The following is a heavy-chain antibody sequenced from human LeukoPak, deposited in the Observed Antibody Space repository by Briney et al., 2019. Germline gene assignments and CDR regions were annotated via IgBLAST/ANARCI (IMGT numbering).Heavy chain of an antibody. CDR1: GFTFSSYA. J-gene: IGHJ4*02. CDR2: ISYDGSNK. V-gene: IGHV3-30-3*01. CDR3: ARDPTGAPLVYFDH. D-gene: IGHD1-14*01. Sequence: PGGSLRLSCAASGFTFSSYAMHWVRQAPGKGLEWVAVISYDGSNKYYADSVKGRFTISRDNSKNTLYLQMNSLRAEDTAVYYCARDPTGAPLVYFDHWGQGTLVTVSS.